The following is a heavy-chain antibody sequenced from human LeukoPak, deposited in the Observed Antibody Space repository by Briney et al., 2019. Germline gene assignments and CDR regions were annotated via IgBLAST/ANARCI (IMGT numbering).Heavy chain of an antibody. J-gene: IGHJ4*02. CDR2: INHTGGT. CDR1: GESSSGYY. CDR3: ARDESGYDSNFDY. Sequence: SETLSLTCAVYGESSSGYYWNWIRQPPGKGLEWIGEINHTGGTNYNPSLKSRVTISADTSKNQFSLKLSSVTAADTAVYYCARDESGYDSNFDYWGQGTLVTVSS. D-gene: IGHD5-12*01. V-gene: IGHV4-34*01.